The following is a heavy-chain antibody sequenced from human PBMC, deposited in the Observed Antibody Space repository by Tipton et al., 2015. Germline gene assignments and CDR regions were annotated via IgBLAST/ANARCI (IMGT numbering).Heavy chain of an antibody. CDR3: ARARGRHGGLFDS. V-gene: IGHV4-59*01. CDR2: IQYSGST. J-gene: IGHJ4*02. Sequence: TLSLTCSVSSDSISKYYWSWIRQPPGKELEWIGYIQYSGSTNYNPSLKSRVTISVDTSKTQFSLEMRSVTATDTAVYYCARARGRHGGLFDSWGQGILVTVSS. CDR1: SDSISKYY. D-gene: IGHD4-23*01.